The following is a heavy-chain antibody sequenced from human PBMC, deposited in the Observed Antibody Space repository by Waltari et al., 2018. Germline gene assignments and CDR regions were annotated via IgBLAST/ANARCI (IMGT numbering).Heavy chain of an antibody. Sequence: QVQLVESGGGVVQPGGSLRLSCAASGFTFSSYGMHWVRQAPGKGLEWVAFIRYDGSNKYYAYSVKGRFTISRDNSKNTLYLQMNSLRAEDTAVYYCAKEAAAGSRYFDYWGQGTLVTVSS. CDR3: AKEAAAGSRYFDY. V-gene: IGHV3-30*02. D-gene: IGHD6-13*01. CDR2: IRYDGSNK. J-gene: IGHJ4*02. CDR1: GFTFSSYG.